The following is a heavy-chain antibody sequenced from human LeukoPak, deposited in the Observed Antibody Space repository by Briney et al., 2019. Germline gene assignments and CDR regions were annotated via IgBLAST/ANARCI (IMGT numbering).Heavy chain of an antibody. CDR2: IYYSGST. CDR1: GGSISSSNYY. V-gene: IGHV4-39*07. D-gene: IGHD5-18*01. Sequence: SETLSLTCTVSGGSISSSNYYWGWIRQPPGKGPEWIGRIYYSGSTYYNPSLKSRVTLSVDTSKNQFSLKLSSVTTAATPVFYCARGYRNIYLDNWGQGTLVTVSS. J-gene: IGHJ4*02. CDR3: ARGYRNIYLDN.